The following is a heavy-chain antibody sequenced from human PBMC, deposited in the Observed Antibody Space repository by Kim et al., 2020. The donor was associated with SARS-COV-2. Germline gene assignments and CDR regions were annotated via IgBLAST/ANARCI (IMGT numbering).Heavy chain of an antibody. CDR2: VKQDESEK. J-gene: IGHJ5*02. CDR3: ARVKRAGTTDWFDP. Sequence: GGSLRLSCAASGFTFNKYWMSWVRQAPGKGLEWVANVKQDESEKYYVDSVMGRFTISRVNAKNSVYLQMSSLRAEDTAVYFCARVKRAGTTDWFDPWGQGTLVTVS. V-gene: IGHV3-7*03. CDR1: GFTFNKYW. D-gene: IGHD1-7*01.